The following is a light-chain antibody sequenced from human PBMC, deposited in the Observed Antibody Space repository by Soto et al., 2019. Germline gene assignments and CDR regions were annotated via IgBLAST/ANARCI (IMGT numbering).Light chain of an antibody. CDR2: VAS. CDR1: QGIRNE. Sequence: AIQMTQSPSSLSASVGDRVTISCRASQGIRNELGWYQQKPGKAPKLLIYVASTLQSGVPSRFSGSGSGTDFTLAISSLQPEDVATYFCLQDHSPPYTFGQGTKLEIK. J-gene: IGKJ2*01. V-gene: IGKV1-6*02. CDR3: LQDHSPPYT.